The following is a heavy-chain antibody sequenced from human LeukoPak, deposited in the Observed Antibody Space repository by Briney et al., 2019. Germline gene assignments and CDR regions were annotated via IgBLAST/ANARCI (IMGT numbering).Heavy chain of an antibody. D-gene: IGHD6-19*01. CDR2: IYYSGST. V-gene: IGHV4-39*07. Sequence: PSETLSLTCTVSGGSISSYYWGWIRQPPGKGLEWIGSIYYSGSTYYNPSLKSRVTISVDTSKNQFSLKLSSVTAADTAVYYCARLEWLVTGFDYWGQGTLVTVSS. CDR3: ARLEWLVTGFDY. CDR1: GGSISSYY. J-gene: IGHJ4*02.